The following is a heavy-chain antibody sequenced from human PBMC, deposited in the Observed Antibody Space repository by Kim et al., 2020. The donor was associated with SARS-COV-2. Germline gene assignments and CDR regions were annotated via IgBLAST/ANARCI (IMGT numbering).Heavy chain of an antibody. D-gene: IGHD2-15*01. CDR2: MNPNSGNT. CDR3: ARGGYCSGGSCYSGVNWFDP. V-gene: IGHV1-8*01. J-gene: IGHJ5*02. CDR1: GYTFTSYD. Sequence: ASVKVSCKASGYTFTSYDINWVRQATGQGLEWMGWMNPNSGNTGYAQKFQGRVTMTRNTSISTAYMELSSLRSEDTAVYYCARGGYCSGGSCYSGVNWFDPWGQGTLVTVSS.